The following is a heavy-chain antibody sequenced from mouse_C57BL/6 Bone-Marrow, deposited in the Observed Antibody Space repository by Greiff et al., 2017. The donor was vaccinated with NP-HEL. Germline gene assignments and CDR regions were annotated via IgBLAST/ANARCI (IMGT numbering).Heavy chain of an antibody. V-gene: IGHV1-64*01. J-gene: IGHJ4*01. Sequence: VQLQQSGAELVKPGASVKLSCKASGYTFTSYWMHWVKQRPGQGLEWIGMIHPNSGSTNYNEKFKSKATLTVDKSSSTAYMQLSSLTSEDSAVYYCARWRLRYAMDYWGQGTSVTVSS. CDR2: IHPNSGST. CDR1: GYTFTSYW. D-gene: IGHD2-2*01. CDR3: ARWRLRYAMDY.